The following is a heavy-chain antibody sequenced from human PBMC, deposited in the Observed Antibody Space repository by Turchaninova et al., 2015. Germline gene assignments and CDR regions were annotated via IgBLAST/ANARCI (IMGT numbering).Heavy chain of an antibody. CDR1: GATFSSFA. CDR2: IMAIFDTP. V-gene: IGHV1-69*01. J-gene: IGHJ4*02. D-gene: IGHD3-10*01. CDR3: VAERFTAVLGVIPGKVDY. Sequence: VRQPGSSVKVSCKASGATFSSFAISWVRQAPGQGPEWMGAIMAIFDTPKYAQKFQGRVTITADESARTAYMELNSLRSEDTAGYYCVAERFTAVLGVIPGKVDYWGEGTLVTVSS.